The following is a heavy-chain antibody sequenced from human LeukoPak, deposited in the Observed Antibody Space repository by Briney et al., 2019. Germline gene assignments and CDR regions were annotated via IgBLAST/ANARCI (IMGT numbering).Heavy chain of an antibody. Sequence: SQTLSLTCAISGDSVSSYSASWSWIRQSPSRGLEWLGRTYYRSKWYNDYAVSVKSRITINPDTSKNQFSLQLTSVTPEDTAVYYCARSGGHDAFDIWGQGTMVTVSS. V-gene: IGHV6-1*01. J-gene: IGHJ3*02. CDR3: ARSGGHDAFDI. D-gene: IGHD4-23*01. CDR2: TYYRSKWYN. CDR1: GDSVSSYSAS.